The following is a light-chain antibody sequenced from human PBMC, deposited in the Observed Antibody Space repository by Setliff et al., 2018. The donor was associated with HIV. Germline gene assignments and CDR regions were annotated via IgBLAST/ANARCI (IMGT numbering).Light chain of an antibody. V-gene: IGLV2-11*01. CDR1: HTDIGAYNY. CDR2: DVT. CDR3: CSYAGTYIFYV. Sequence: QSVLAQPASVSGSPGQSISISCSGSHTDIGAYNYVSWYQQHPGKAPKLMIYDVTKRPSGVPDRFSGSKSDSTASLTISGLQAEDEADYYCCSYAGTYIFYVFGTGTKVTVL. J-gene: IGLJ1*01.